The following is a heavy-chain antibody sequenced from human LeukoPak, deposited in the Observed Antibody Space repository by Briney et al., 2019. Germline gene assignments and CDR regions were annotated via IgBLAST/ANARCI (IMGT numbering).Heavy chain of an antibody. CDR2: FDTEDGET. CDR1: VYTLTELS. V-gene: IGHV1-24*01. Sequence: ASVKVSCTVSVYTLTELSMHWVRQAPGKGLEWMGRFDTEDGETTYAQKFQGRVTMTEDTSTNTAYMELSSLRSEDTAVYYCGTQQLVRFVLRFQHWGQGTLVTVSS. D-gene: IGHD6-13*01. J-gene: IGHJ1*01. CDR3: GTQQLVRFVLRFQH.